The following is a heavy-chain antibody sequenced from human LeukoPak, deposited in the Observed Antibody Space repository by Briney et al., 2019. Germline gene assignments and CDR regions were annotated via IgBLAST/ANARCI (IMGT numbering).Heavy chain of an antibody. V-gene: IGHV3-33*01. CDR3: ARAITMVRGVIDAFDI. J-gene: IGHJ3*02. CDR2: IWYDGSNK. CDR1: GFTFSSYG. Sequence: GRSLRLSCAASGFTFSSYGMHWVRQAPGKGLEWVAVIWYDGSNKYYADSVKGRFTISRDNSKNTLYLQMNSLRAEDTAVYYCARAITMVRGVIDAFDIGGQGTMVTVSS. D-gene: IGHD3-10*01.